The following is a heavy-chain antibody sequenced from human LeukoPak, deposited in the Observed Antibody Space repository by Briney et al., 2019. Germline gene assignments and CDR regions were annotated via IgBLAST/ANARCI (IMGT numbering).Heavy chain of an antibody. CDR1: GFIFSSYT. D-gene: IGHD2-2*01. CDR2: ISSSSSYI. V-gene: IGHV3-21*01. CDR3: ARDGDCSSTSCFDL. J-gene: IGHJ2*01. Sequence: PGGSLRLSCAASGFIFSSYTMNWVRQAPGKGLEWVSSISSSSSYIYFVDSVKGRFTISRDNAKNSLYLQMSSLRAEDTAVYYCARDGDCSSTSCFDLWGRGTLATVSS.